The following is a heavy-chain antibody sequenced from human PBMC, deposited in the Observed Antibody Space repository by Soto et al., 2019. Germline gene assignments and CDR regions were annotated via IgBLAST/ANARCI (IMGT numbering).Heavy chain of an antibody. CDR1: GGSISSYY. CDR3: ARADYGGNSDAFDI. D-gene: IGHD4-17*01. J-gene: IGHJ3*02. Sequence: QVQLQESGPGLVKPSETLSLTCTVSGGSISSYYWSWIRQPPGKGLEWIGYIYYSGSTNYNPSIKRRVTISVDTSKNQFSLKLSSVTAADTAVYYCARADYGGNSDAFDIWGQGTMVTVSS. CDR2: IYYSGST. V-gene: IGHV4-59*01.